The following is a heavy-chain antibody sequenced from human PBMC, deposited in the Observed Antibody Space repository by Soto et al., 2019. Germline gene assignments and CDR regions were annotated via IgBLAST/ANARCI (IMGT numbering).Heavy chain of an antibody. CDR3: ATRITVFGLLIPPFDP. V-gene: IGHV4-34*01. J-gene: IGHJ5*02. CDR1: GGSVNGYY. Sequence: NPSETLSLTCAVYGGSVNGYYWNWIRQPPEKGLEWIGEINHTGGTHYNPSLKSRVTMSVDTSKNQFSLRLSSVTAADTAIYYCATRITVFGLLIPPFDPWGQGTQVTVSS. D-gene: IGHD3-3*01. CDR2: INHTGGT.